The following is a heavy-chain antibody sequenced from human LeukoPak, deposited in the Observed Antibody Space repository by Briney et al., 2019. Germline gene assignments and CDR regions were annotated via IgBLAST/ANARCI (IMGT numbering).Heavy chain of an antibody. CDR2: ISSSGSTI. CDR1: GFTFSNYM. Sequence: SGGSLRLSCAASGFTFSNYMMTWVRQAPGKGLEWVSYISSSGSTIYYADSVKGRFTISRDNAKNSLYLQMNSLRAEDTAVYYCAELGITMIGGVWGKGTTVTISS. CDR3: AELGITMIGGV. J-gene: IGHJ6*04. D-gene: IGHD3-10*02. V-gene: IGHV3-48*04.